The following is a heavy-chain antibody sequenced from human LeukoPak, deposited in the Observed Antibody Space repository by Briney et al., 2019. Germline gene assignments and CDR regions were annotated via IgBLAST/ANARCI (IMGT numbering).Heavy chain of an antibody. V-gene: IGHV4-59*01. D-gene: IGHD3-3*01. Sequence: PSETLSLTCAVYGGSFSSYYWSWIRQPPGKGLEWIGYIYYSGSTNYNPSLKSRVTISVDTSKNQFSLKLSSVTAADTAVYYCARVGTLNFWSGYGYFQHWGQGTLVTVSS. CDR1: GGSFSSYY. CDR3: ARVGTLNFWSGYGYFQH. CDR2: IYYSGST. J-gene: IGHJ1*01.